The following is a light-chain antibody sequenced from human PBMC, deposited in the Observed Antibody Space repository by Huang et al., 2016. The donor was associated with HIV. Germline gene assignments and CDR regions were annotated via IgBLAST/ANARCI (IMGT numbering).Light chain of an antibody. CDR2: GAF. V-gene: IGKV3-15*01. Sequence: EIVMTQSPATLSVSPGERATLSCRASQSVSTNLAWYQQKPGQAPRLLIYGAFIRATGIPARFSVSRSVTEFTLTISSLQSEDFAVYYCQQYNNWPPWTFGQGTKVEIK. CDR1: QSVSTN. J-gene: IGKJ1*01. CDR3: QQYNNWPPWT.